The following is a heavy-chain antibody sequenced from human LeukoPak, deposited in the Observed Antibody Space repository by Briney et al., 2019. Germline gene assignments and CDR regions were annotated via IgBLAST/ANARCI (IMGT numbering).Heavy chain of an antibody. CDR1: GGSISSYY. V-gene: IGHV4-59*01. D-gene: IGHD5-18*01. CDR2: IYYSGSA. CDR3: ARGVLVDTAMVMYWYFDL. Sequence: SETLSLTCTVSGGSISSYYWSWIRQPPGKGLEWIGYIYYSGSANYNPSLKSRVTISVDTSKNQFSLKLSSVTAADTAVYYCARGVLVDTAMVMYWYFDLWGRGTLVTVSS. J-gene: IGHJ2*01.